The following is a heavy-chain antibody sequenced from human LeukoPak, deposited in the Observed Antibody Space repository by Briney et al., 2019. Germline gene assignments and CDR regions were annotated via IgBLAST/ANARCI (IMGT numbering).Heavy chain of an antibody. CDR2: IYYSGST. V-gene: IGHV4-59*01. CDR1: GGSISSYY. CDR3: ARGPGQLTSECFDS. J-gene: IGHJ5*01. D-gene: IGHD6-13*01. Sequence: SETMSLTCTVSGGSISSYYWSWIRQPPGKGLEWIGYIYYSGSTNYNPSLKSRVTISVDTSKNQFSLKLSSVTAADTAVYYCARGPGQLTSECFDSWGQGILVTVSS.